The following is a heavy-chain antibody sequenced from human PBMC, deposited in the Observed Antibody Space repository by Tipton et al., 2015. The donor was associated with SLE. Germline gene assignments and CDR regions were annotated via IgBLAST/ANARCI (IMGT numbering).Heavy chain of an antibody. D-gene: IGHD4/OR15-4a*01. CDR2: IYVSGVT. J-gene: IGHJ3*02. CDR3: ARGGRRVLTTPSDAFDI. Sequence: TLSLTCTVSGGSISSGYYFWSWIRQPAGKGLEWIGRIYVSGVTNYNPSLKSRVSISIDTSKNQFSLKLSSVTAADTTVYYCARGGRRVLTTPSDAFDIWGQGTMVTVSA. CDR1: GGSISSGYYF. V-gene: IGHV4-61*02.